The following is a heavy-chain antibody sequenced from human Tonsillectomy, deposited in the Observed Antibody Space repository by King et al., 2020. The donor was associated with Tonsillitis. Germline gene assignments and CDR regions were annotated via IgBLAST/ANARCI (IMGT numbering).Heavy chain of an antibody. Sequence: VQLVESGAEVKKPGASVKVSCKASGYTFTGYYMHWVRQAPGQGLEWMGWINPNSGGTNYAQKFQGRVTMTRDTSISTAYMGLSRLRSDDTAVYYCARDRRAIVVVPAAIGMDVWGKGTTVTVSS. V-gene: IGHV1-2*02. J-gene: IGHJ6*04. CDR3: ARDRRAIVVVPAAIGMDV. D-gene: IGHD2-2*01. CDR2: INPNSGGT. CDR1: GYTFTGYY.